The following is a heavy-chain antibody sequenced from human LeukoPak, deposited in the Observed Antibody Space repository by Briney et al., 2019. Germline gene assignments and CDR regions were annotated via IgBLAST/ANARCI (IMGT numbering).Heavy chain of an antibody. CDR1: GGSISSSNW. CDR3: ARAFYYYDSSGYADAFDI. J-gene: IGHJ3*02. CDR2: IYHSGST. D-gene: IGHD3-22*01. Sequence: SGTLSLTCAVPGGSISSSNWWSWVRQPPGKGLEWIGEIYHSGSTNYNPSLKSRVTISVDKSKNQFSLKLSSVTAADTAVYYCARAFYYYDSSGYADAFDIWGQGTMVTVSS. V-gene: IGHV4-4*02.